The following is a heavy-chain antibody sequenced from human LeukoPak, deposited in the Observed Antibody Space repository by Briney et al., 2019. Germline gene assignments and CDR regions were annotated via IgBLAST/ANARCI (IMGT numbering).Heavy chain of an antibody. CDR2: ISSSGSTI. CDR1: GFTFSSYE. CDR3: ARRDDSGSRYYYYYYMDV. J-gene: IGHJ6*03. D-gene: IGHD1-26*01. Sequence: GGSPRLSCAASGFTFSSYEMNWVRQAPGKGLEWVSYISSSGSTIYYADSVKGRFTISRDNAKNSLYLQMNSLRAEDTAVYYCARRDDSGSRYYYYYYMDVWGKGTTVTVSS. V-gene: IGHV3-48*03.